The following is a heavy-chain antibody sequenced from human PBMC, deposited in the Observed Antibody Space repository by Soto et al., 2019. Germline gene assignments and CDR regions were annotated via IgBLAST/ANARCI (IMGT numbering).Heavy chain of an antibody. D-gene: IGHD3-22*01. CDR3: ASLRGYHDSSGPIDY. J-gene: IGHJ4*02. V-gene: IGHV1-69*13. Sequence: GASVKVSCKASGGTFSSYAISWVRQAPGQGLEWMGGIIPIFGTANYAQKFQGRVTITADESTSTAYMELSSLRSEDTAVYYCASLRGYHDSSGPIDYWGQGTLVTVSS. CDR2: IIPIFGTA. CDR1: GGTFSSYA.